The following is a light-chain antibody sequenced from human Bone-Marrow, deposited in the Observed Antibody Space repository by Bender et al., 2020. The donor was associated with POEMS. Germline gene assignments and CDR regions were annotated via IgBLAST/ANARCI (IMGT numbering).Light chain of an antibody. V-gene: IGLV3-1*01. J-gene: IGLJ2*01. CDR2: QDT. CDR3: QAWDTYSVI. Sequence: SYEVTQPPSVSVSPGQTASISCSGDDLGDKYVAWYQQKPGQSPVLVIYQDTKRPSGIPERFSGSNSGNTATLTISGTQACLEADYYCQAWDTYSVIFGGGTKLTVL. CDR1: DLGDKY.